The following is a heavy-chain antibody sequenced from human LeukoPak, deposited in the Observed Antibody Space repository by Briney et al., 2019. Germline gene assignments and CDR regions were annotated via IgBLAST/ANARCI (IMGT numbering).Heavy chain of an antibody. D-gene: IGHD2-2*02. J-gene: IGHJ4*02. CDR3: AALYCSSTSCYNYYFDY. CDR1: GFTFSSYS. CDR2: IRSSSSTI. Sequence: QPGGSLRLPCAAPGFTFSSYSMNWVRQAPGKGLEWVSYIRSSSSTIYYADSVKGRFTISRQNAKNSLYMQMNSLRAEDTAVYYCAALYCSSTSCYNYYFDYGAQGTLVTVSS. V-gene: IGHV3-48*01.